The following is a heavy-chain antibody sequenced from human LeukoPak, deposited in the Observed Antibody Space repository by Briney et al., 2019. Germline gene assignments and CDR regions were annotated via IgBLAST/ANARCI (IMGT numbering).Heavy chain of an antibody. CDR3: ARHLSYDFWSGYYTDY. CDR1: GGSISSYY. CDR2: IYYSGST. V-gene: IGHV4-59*01. Sequence: PSETLSLTCTVSGGSISSYYWSWIRQHPGKGLEWIGYIYYSGSTNYNPSLKSRVTISVDTSKNQFSLKLSSVTAADTAVYYCARHLSYDFWSGYYTDYWGQGTLVTVSS. D-gene: IGHD3-3*01. J-gene: IGHJ4*02.